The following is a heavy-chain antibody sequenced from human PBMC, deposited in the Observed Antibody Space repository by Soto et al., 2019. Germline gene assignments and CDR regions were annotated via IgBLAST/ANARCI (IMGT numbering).Heavy chain of an antibody. D-gene: IGHD7-27*01. CDR1: GDSISSGDYY. V-gene: IGHV4-30-4*01. Sequence: SETLSLTCTVSGDSISSGDYYWSWIRQPPGKGLEWIGCIYYSGNTYYNPSLKRRFSISVDTSKNQFSLKLTSVTAADTVFFYWAREKRRSVGLGWFHQGGRGPLVTVPS. J-gene: IGHJ5*02. CDR3: AREKRRSVGLGWFHQ. CDR2: IYYSGNT.